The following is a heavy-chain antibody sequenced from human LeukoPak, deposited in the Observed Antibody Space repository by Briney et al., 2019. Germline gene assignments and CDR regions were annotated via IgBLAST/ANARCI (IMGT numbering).Heavy chain of an antibody. CDR2: ISYDGSNK. V-gene: IGHV3-30*18. D-gene: IGHD3-22*01. CDR1: GFTFSSYV. J-gene: IGHJ4*02. Sequence: GGSLRLSCAASGFTFSSYVMHWVRHAPGKGLEWGVVISYDGSNKYYADSVKDRFTISRDNSKNTLYLQMNSLRAEDTAVYYCAKGPYYYDSSGYSDYWGQGTLVTVSS. CDR3: AKGPYYYDSSGYSDY.